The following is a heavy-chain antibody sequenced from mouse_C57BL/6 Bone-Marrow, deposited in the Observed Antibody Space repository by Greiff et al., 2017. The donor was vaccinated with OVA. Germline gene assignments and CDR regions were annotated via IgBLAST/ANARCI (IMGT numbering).Heavy chain of an antibody. Sequence: VQLQQPGTELVKPGASVKLSCKASGYTFTSYWMHWVKQRPGQGLEWIGNINPSNGGTNYNEKFKSKATLTVDKSSSTAYMQLSSLTSEDSAVDYGAREDMVTKETAYYFDYWGQGTTLTVSS. J-gene: IGHJ2*01. CDR1: GYTFTSYW. CDR2: INPSNGGT. V-gene: IGHV1-53*01. CDR3: AREDMVTKETAYYFDY. D-gene: IGHD2-2*01.